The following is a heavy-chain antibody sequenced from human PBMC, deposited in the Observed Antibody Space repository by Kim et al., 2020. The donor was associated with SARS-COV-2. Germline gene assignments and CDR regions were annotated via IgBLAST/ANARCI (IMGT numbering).Heavy chain of an antibody. CDR3: ARTQNRYSSWLGY. D-gene: IGHD6-13*01. J-gene: IGHJ4*02. Sequence: YAEAMKGRLTITRGNAKNSLYLKMNSVRAEDTAVYYCARTQNRYSSWLGYWGKGTLVTVSS. V-gene: IGHV3-11*01.